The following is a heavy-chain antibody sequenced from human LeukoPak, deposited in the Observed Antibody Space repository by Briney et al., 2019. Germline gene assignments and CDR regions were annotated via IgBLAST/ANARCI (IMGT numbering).Heavy chain of an antibody. J-gene: IGHJ4*02. V-gene: IGHV4-30-4*08. CDR3: ARENSQGPAAITFDY. CDR1: GGPFSDYY. D-gene: IGHD2-2*01. Sequence: SETLSLTCAVYGGPFSDYYWSWIRQPPGKGLEWIGYIYYSGSTYYNPSLKSRVTISVDTSKNQFSLKLSSVTAADTAVYYCARENSQGPAAITFDYWGQGTLVTVSS. CDR2: IYYSGST.